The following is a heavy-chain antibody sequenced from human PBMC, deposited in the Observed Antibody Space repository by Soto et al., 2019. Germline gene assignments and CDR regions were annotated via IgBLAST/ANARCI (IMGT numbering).Heavy chain of an antibody. D-gene: IGHD3-22*01. CDR3: ATEYYDSRGYYYIDS. CDR1: GGSISSGGYY. V-gene: IGHV4-31*03. J-gene: IGHJ4*02. Sequence: LSLTCTVSGGSISSGGYYCSWILQHPGKGLEWIGHIYHSGTTYYNPSLKSRVTISVDTSKNQISLKLTSVSAADTAVYYCATEYYDSRGYYYIDSWGQGTLVTVSS. CDR2: IYHSGTT.